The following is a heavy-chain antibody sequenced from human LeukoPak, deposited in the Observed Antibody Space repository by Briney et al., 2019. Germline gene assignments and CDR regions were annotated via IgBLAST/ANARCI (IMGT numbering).Heavy chain of an antibody. D-gene: IGHD2/OR15-2a*01. Sequence: PGGSLRLSCVASGFTFSNYSVSWIRQAPGKGLEWVSYISSSSSYTNYADSVKGRFTISRDNAKNSLYLQMNSLRAEDTAVHYCARGIYGLDYWGQGTLVTVSS. J-gene: IGHJ4*02. CDR2: ISSSSSYT. V-gene: IGHV3-11*06. CDR3: ARGIYGLDY. CDR1: GFTFSNYS.